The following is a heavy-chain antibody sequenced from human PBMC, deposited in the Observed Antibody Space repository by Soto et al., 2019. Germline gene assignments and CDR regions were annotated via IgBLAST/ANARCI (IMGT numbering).Heavy chain of an antibody. J-gene: IGHJ4*02. CDR3: ATHPPYGPLDH. V-gene: IGHV4-39*01. CDR1: GGSISSTTIH. Sequence: SETLSLTCTVSGGSISSTTIHWGWIRQPPGKGLEWIGNIYYSENTYYNPSLKSRVTISVDTSKNQFSLRLTSVTAADTAVYYCATHPPYGPLDHWGEGTLVTVS. D-gene: IGHD4-17*01. CDR2: IYYSENT.